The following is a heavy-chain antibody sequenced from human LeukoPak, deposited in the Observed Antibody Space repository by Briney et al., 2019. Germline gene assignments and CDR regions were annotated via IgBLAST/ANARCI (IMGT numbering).Heavy chain of an antibody. V-gene: IGHV4-39*01. J-gene: IGHJ4*02. CDR2: IYYSGRT. CDR1: GGSIGSTTYY. Sequence: SETLSLTCTVSGGSIGSTTYYWGWLRQPPGKGLEWIGSIYYSGRTYYNPSLKSRVTISVDTSKNQFSLKLSSVTAADTAVYFCARQRAWFGEWAFDSWGQGTLVTVSS. CDR3: ARQRAWFGEWAFDS. D-gene: IGHD3-10*01.